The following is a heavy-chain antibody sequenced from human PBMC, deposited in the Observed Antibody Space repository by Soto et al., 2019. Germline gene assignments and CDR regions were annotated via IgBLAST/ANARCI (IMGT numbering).Heavy chain of an antibody. D-gene: IGHD2-21*02. CDR2: LYNTGST. J-gene: IGHJ6*02. Sequence: SETLSLTCTVSPASISRYYCSCIRQSPGKGLEWIGYLYNTGSTIYNPSLKSRVTISVDASRNQFSLKMNSVTAADTAVYYCARDLWGYCGTDCYPLDVWGQGTTVT. CDR1: PASISRYY. CDR3: ARDLWGYCGTDCYPLDV. V-gene: IGHV4-59*01.